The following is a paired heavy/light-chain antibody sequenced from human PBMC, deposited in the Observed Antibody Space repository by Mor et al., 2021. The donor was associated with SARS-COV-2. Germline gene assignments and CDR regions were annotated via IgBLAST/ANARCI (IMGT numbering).Light chain of an antibody. CDR1: QSINTW. V-gene: IGKV1-5*03. J-gene: IGKJ1*01. CDR2: KAS. CDR3: QLYNSYSWT. Sequence: DIQMTQSPSTLSASVGDRVTITCRASQSINTWLAWYQQKPGKAPKLLIYKASTLESGVPSRFSGSGSGTEFTLTISSLQPDDFATYYCQLYNSYSWTFGQGTKVEVK.
Heavy chain of an antibody. J-gene: IGHJ3*02. CDR2: IYSSGST. CDR1: GGSVSGYY. V-gene: IGHV4-4*07. Sequence: QVQLQESGPGLVKPSETLSLACGVSGGSVSGYYWHWIRQSVGKGLEYIGRIYSSGSTNYNASLKSRVTMSVDTSKNQFSLKLSSVTAADAAVYYCARAGSSSGSTAFDIWGKGTMVTVSS. D-gene: IGHD3-22*01. CDR3: ARAGSSSGSTAFDI.